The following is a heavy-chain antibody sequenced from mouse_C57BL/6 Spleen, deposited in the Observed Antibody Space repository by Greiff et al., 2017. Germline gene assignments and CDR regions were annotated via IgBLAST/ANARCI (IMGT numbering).Heavy chain of an antibody. CDR2: IHPNSGST. CDR1: GYTFTSYW. CDR3: ARNDSSYDYYAIDY. D-gene: IGHD1-1*01. Sequence: QVQLQQPGAELVKPGASVKLSCKASGYTFTSYWMHWVKQRPGQGLEWIGMIHPNSGSTNYNEKFKSKATLTVDKSSSTAYMQLSSLTSEDSAVYYCARNDSSYDYYAIDYWGQGTSVTVSS. V-gene: IGHV1-64*01. J-gene: IGHJ4*01.